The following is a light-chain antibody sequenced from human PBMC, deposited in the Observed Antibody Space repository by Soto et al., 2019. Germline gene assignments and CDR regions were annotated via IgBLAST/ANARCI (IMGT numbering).Light chain of an antibody. V-gene: IGKV1-39*01. CDR2: AAS. CDR1: QGISTY. J-gene: IGKJ1*01. CDR3: RQSYSTTWT. Sequence: DIQMTHSPSSLSASVGDRVTITCRASQGISTYLNWYQQKPGKAPKLLIYAASSLQSGVPSRFSGSGSETDFTLTISSLQPEDFATYSCRQSYSTTWTFGQGTKVDIK.